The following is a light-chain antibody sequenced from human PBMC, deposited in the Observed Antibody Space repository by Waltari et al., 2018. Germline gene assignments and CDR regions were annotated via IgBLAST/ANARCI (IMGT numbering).Light chain of an antibody. CDR2: AAS. J-gene: IGKJ1*01. Sequence: EIVLTQSPGTLSLSPGERATLSYRASQSIGKYLVWYQQKPGQAPRLLMYAASTRATGIPDRFSGSGSGTDFSLTISRLEPEDFAVYYCQKYDRLPATFGQGTKVEIK. CDR1: QSIGKY. CDR3: QKYDRLPAT. V-gene: IGKV3-20*01.